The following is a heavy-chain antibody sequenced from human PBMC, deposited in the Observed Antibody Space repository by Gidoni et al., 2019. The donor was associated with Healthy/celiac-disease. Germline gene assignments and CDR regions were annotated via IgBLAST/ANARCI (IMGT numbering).Heavy chain of an antibody. J-gene: IGHJ4*02. CDR1: GFTFSSDS. CDR2: ISSSSSYI. CDR3: ARDYQTGITGTTPSLPTNDY. D-gene: IGHD1-7*01. Sequence: EVQLVDSGGGLVKPGGSLRLSCAASGFTFSSDSLPWVRQAPGKGGEWVSSISSSSSYIYYADSVKGRFTISRDNAKNSLYLQMNSLRAEDTAVYYCARDYQTGITGTTPSLPTNDYWGQGTLVTVSS. V-gene: IGHV3-21*01.